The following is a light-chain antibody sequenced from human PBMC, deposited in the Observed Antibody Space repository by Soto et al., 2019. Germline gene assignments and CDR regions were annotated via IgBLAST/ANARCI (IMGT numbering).Light chain of an antibody. J-gene: IGKJ1*01. CDR2: KAS. CDR3: QQYGANSPWT. V-gene: IGKV1-5*03. Sequence: DIQVTQSPSTLSASVGDRDTITCRASQSISSWLAWYQQKPGKAPKVLIYKASSLESGVPSRFSGSGSGTEFTLTISSLQTEDFAAYYCQQYGANSPWTFGQGTKVEIK. CDR1: QSISSW.